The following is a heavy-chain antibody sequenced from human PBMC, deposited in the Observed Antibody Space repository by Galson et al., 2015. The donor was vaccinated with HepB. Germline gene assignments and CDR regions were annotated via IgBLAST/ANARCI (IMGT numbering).Heavy chain of an antibody. CDR2: ISPTSRTI. CDR1: GFTFSNHY. D-gene: IGHD3-3*01. CDR3: TRAILIEGHYDFWSGYYSGPYYLDS. Sequence: SLRLSCAASGFTFSNHYMNWVRQAPGKGLEWVSYISPTSRTIHYADFVKGRFSMSRDNDKNSVFLQMNSLRDEDTAIYYCTRAILIEGHYDFWSGYYSGPYYLDSWGQGILVTVSS. V-gene: IGHV3-48*02. J-gene: IGHJ4*02.